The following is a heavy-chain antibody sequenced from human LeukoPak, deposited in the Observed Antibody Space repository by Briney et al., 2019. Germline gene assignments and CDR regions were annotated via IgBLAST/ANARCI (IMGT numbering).Heavy chain of an antibody. V-gene: IGHV4-61*02. CDR2: IYTSGST. CDR3: ARTYYDILTGIYYYMDV. J-gene: IGHJ6*03. D-gene: IGHD3-9*01. Sequence: PAETLSLTCTVSGGSISSGSYYWSWIRQPAGKGLEWIGRIYTSGSTNYNPSLKSRVTISVDTSKNQFSLKLSSVTAADTAVYYCARTYYDILTGIYYYMDVWGKGTTVTISS. CDR1: GGSISSGSYY.